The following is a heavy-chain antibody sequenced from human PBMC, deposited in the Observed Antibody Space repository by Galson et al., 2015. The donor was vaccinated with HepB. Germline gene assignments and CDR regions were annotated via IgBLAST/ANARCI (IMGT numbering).Heavy chain of an antibody. CDR1: GFTFSNYT. V-gene: IGHV3-21*01. D-gene: IGHD5-18*01. J-gene: IGHJ4*02. CDR2: ITSDNNFM. Sequence: SLRLSCAASGFTFSNYTINWVRQAPGKGLEWVSSITSDNNFMYYADSMKGRVTISRDNAKNSLSLQMNSLRAEDTAVYYCARGSGYSSGPFDHWGQGTLVAVSS. CDR3: ARGSGYSSGPFDH.